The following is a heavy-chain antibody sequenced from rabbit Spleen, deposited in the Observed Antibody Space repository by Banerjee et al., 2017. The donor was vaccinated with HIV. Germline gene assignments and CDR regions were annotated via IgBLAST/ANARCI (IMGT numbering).Heavy chain of an antibody. D-gene: IGHD8-1*01. Sequence: QSLEESGGDLVKPGASLTLTCTASGFSFSSGYYMCWVRQAPGKGLEWIGCINTVSGTTYYASWAKGRFTISKTSSTTVTLQMTSLTVADTATYFCARDAGRGDYIDGVFNLWGPGTLVTVS. CDR1: GFSFSSGYY. CDR2: INTVSGTT. CDR3: ARDAGRGDYIDGVFNL. V-gene: IGHV1S40*01. J-gene: IGHJ4*01.